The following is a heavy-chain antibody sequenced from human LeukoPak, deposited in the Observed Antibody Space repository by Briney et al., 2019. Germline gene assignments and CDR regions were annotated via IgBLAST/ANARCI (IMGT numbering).Heavy chain of an antibody. V-gene: IGHV4-59*01. J-gene: IGHJ2*01. CDR3: ATDYGDGYWYFDL. Sequence: SETLSLTCTVSGGSISSYYWGWIRQPPGKGLEWIGYIYYSGSTNYNPSLKSRVTISVDTSKNQFSLKLSSVTAADTAVYYCATDYGDGYWYFDLWGRGTLVTVSS. CDR1: GGSISSYY. CDR2: IYYSGST. D-gene: IGHD4-17*01.